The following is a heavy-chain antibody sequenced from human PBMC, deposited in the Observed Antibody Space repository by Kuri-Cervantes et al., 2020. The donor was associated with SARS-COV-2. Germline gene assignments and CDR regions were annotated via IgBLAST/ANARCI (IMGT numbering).Heavy chain of an antibody. D-gene: IGHD3-3*01. J-gene: IGHJ6*02. Sequence: GESLKISCAVSGFTVSRNYMSWVRQAPGKGLEWVSIIYRGGTTYYADSVKGRFTISRDISKDTVYLQMDTLRAEDTAVYYCARHRDFWNDGMDVRGQGTTVTVSS. CDR2: IYRGGTT. V-gene: IGHV3-53*01. CDR3: ARHRDFWNDGMDV. CDR1: GFTVSRNY.